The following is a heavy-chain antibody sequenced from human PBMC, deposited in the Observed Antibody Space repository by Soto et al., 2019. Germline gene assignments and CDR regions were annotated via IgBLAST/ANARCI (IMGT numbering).Heavy chain of an antibody. V-gene: IGHV4-59*08. D-gene: IGHD6-13*01. CDR2: IYYSGST. CDR1: GGSISSYY. Sequence: SETLSLTCTVSGGSISSYYWSWIRQPPGKGLEWIGYIYYSGSTNYNPSLKSRVTISVDTSKNQFSLKLSSVTAADTAVYYCAHRPAAAVGTFYDYWGQGTLVTVSS. CDR3: AHRPAAAVGTFYDY. J-gene: IGHJ4*02.